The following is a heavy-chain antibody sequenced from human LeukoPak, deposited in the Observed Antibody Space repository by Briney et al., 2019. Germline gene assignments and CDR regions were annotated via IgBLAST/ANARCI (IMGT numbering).Heavy chain of an antibody. CDR2: ISGYRGNT. CDR1: GYTFTTHG. CDR3: ARDGPPWADALHI. V-gene: IGHV1-18*01. J-gene: IGHJ3*02. Sequence: ASVKVSCKASGYTFTTHGISWVRQAPGQGLEWMGWISGYRGNTNYTQKFQGRVTMTRDTSTSTAYMELRSLRYDDTAVYYCARDGPPWADALHIWGRGTMVTVSS. D-gene: IGHD3/OR15-3a*01.